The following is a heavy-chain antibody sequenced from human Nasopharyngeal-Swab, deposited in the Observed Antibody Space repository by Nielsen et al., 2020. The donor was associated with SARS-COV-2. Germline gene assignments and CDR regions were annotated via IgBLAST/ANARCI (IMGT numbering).Heavy chain of an antibody. J-gene: IGHJ6*02. CDR3: AREDRWTLTSFYYALDV. V-gene: IGHV4-61*09. CDR1: GVSISSGSYY. D-gene: IGHD3-9*01. Sequence: LRLSCSVSGVSISSGSYYRSWIRQPAGKGLEWIGHMYTSGSTNYNPSLKSRVAISIDTSKNQFSLRLSSVTAADTAVYYCAREDRWTLTSFYYALDVWGQGTTVTVSS. CDR2: MYTSGST.